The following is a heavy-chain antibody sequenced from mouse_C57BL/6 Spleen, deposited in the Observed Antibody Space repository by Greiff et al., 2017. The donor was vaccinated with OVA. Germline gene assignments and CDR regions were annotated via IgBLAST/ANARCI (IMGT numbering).Heavy chain of an antibody. D-gene: IGHD3-2*02. CDR1: GYAFSSYW. Sequence: QVHVKQSGAELVKPGASVKISCKASGYAFSSYWMNWVKQRPGKGLEWIGQIYPGDGDTNYNGKFKGKATLTADKSSSTAYMQLSSLTSEDSAVYFCASGDSSGYPFAYWGQGTLVTVSA. CDR3: ASGDSSGYPFAY. V-gene: IGHV1-80*01. J-gene: IGHJ3*01. CDR2: IYPGDGDT.